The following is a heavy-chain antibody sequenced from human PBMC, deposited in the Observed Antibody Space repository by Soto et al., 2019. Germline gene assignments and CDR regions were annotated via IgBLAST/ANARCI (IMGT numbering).Heavy chain of an antibody. V-gene: IGHV4-59*12. D-gene: IGHD3-22*01. CDR3: AGSGYYPNYFDY. CDR1: GGSISSYY. J-gene: IGHJ4*02. CDR2: IYYSGST. Sequence: SETLSLTCTVSGGSISSYYWSWIRQPPGKGLEWIGYIYYSGSTNYNPSLKSQVTISVDRSKNQFSLKLSSVTTADTAVYYCAGSGYYPNYFDYWGQGTLVTVSS.